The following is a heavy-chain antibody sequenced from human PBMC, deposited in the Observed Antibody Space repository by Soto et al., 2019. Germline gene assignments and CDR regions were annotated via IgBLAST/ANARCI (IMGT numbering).Heavy chain of an antibody. V-gene: IGHV3-53*01. Sequence: EVQLVESGGGLIQPGGSLRLSCAASGFTVSSNYMSWVRQAPGKGLEWVSVIYSGGSTYYADSVKGRFTISRDNSKNTLYLQMNSLRAEDTAVYYCARTVAGTYYYYGMDVWGQGTTVTVS. CDR3: ARTVAGTYYYYGMDV. J-gene: IGHJ6*02. D-gene: IGHD6-19*01. CDR1: GFTVSSNY. CDR2: IYSGGST.